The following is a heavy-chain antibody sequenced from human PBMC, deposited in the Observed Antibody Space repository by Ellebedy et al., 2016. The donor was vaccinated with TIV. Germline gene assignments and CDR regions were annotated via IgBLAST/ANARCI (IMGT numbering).Heavy chain of an antibody. D-gene: IGHD4-11*01. CDR1: GFTFDDYA. CDR2: ISWNSGSI. Sequence: PGGSLRLSCAASGFTFDDYAMHWVRQAPGKGLEWVSGISWNSGSIGYADSVKGRFIISRDNSKNTLYLQMNSLRAEDTAVYYCARDLDRNYPGTYFDYWGQGTLVTVSS. J-gene: IGHJ4*02. CDR3: ARDLDRNYPGTYFDY. V-gene: IGHV3-9*01.